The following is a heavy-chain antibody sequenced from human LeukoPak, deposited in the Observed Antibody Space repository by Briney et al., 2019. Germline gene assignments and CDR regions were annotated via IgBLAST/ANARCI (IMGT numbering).Heavy chain of an antibody. CDR1: GGSTSSYY. CDR2: IYTSGST. D-gene: IGHD6-13*01. J-gene: IGHJ4*02. Sequence: SETLSLTCTVSGGSTSSYYWNWIRQPAGKGLEWIGRIYTSGSTNYNPSLKSRVTMSVDTSKNQFSLKLSPVTAADTAVYYCARSYSSSWTSFDYWGQGSLVTVSS. V-gene: IGHV4-4*07. CDR3: ARSYSSSWTSFDY.